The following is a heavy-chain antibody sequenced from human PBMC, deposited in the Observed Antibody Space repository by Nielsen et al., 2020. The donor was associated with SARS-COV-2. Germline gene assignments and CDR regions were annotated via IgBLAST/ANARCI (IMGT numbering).Heavy chain of an antibody. CDR1: RGSFSSGGSS. D-gene: IGHD4/OR15-4a*01. CDR3: ATGAGWFDP. Sequence: SETLSLTCSVSRGSFSSGGSSYSWIRQNPGKGLEWIGLRHYTGNTYYNPSLQSLLFITVDTSKNQFFLRLSSVTAADTAFYYCATGAGWFDPWGQGTLVTVSS. V-gene: IGHV4-31*01. J-gene: IGHJ5*02. CDR2: RHYTGNT.